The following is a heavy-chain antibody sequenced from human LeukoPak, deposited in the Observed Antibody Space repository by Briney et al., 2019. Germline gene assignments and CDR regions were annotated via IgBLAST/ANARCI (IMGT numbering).Heavy chain of an antibody. CDR2: IYYSGST. Sequence: SETLSLTCTVSGGSISSYYWSWIRRPPGKGLEWIGYIYYSGSTNYNPSLKSRVTISVDTSKNQFSLKLSSVTAADTAVYYCARDMVYCSSTSCFNWFDPWGQGTLVTVSS. V-gene: IGHV4-59*01. CDR1: GGSISSYY. J-gene: IGHJ5*02. D-gene: IGHD2-2*01. CDR3: ARDMVYCSSTSCFNWFDP.